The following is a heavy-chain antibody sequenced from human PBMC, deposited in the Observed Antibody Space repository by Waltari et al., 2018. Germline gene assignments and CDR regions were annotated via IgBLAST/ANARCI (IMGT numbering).Heavy chain of an antibody. CDR3: ARAVAGTPFDY. CDR1: GGTFSSYT. D-gene: IGHD6-19*01. CDR2: IIPILGIA. Sequence: QVQLVQSGAEVKKPGSSVKVSCKASGGTFSSYTISWGRQAPGQGLEWMGRIIPILGIANYAQKFQGRVTITADKSTSTAYMELSSLRSEDTAVYYCARAVAGTPFDYWGQGTLVTVSS. J-gene: IGHJ4*02. V-gene: IGHV1-69*02.